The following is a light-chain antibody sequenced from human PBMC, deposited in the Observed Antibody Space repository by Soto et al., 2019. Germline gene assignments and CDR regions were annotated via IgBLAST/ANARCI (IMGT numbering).Light chain of an antibody. CDR2: GAT. J-gene: IGKJ4*01. CDR1: QSISSN. Sequence: EIVMTQSPATLSVSPGERATLSCRANQSISSNLAWYQQKPGQAPRLLIYGATTRATGIPARFSGSGSGTDFTITISSLQSEDFAVYYCHMYNNWLGTFGGGTKVDIK. CDR3: HMYNNWLGT. V-gene: IGKV3-15*01.